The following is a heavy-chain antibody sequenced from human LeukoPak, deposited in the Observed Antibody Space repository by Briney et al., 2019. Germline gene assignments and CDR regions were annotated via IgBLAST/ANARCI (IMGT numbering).Heavy chain of an antibody. CDR2: INHSGST. V-gene: IGHV4-34*01. D-gene: IGHD4-17*01. CDR3: ASGTVTTLDY. J-gene: IGHJ4*02. CDR1: GGSFSGYY. Sequence: SETLSLACAVYGGSFSGYYWSWTRQPPGKGLEWIGEINHSGSTNYNPSLKSRVTISVDTSKNQFSLKLSSVTAADTAVYYCASGTVTTLDYWGQGTLVTVSS.